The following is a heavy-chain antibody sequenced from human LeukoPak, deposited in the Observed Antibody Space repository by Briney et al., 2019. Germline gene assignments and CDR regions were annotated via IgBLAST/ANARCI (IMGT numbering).Heavy chain of an antibody. V-gene: IGHV3-7*01. D-gene: IGHD1-26*01. CDR2: INRDGSGK. CDR1: GLTFINYW. J-gene: IGHJ4*02. Sequence: GGSLRLSCVGSGLTFINYWMTWVRQAPGKGLEWVSNINRDGSGKYYLPYVRSRLTISKDDDKDSLYLEMDSLRPEDTAIYYCARVEYSGNGNFYWGQGTMVNVSS. CDR3: ARVEYSGNGNFY.